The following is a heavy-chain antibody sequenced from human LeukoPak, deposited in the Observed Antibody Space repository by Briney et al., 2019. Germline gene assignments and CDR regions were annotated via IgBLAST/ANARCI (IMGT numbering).Heavy chain of an antibody. CDR2: IYYSGST. D-gene: IGHD3-22*01. CDR1: GGSFSGYY. CDR3: ARATYYYDSSGYLPGPTYYFDY. J-gene: IGHJ4*02. V-gene: IGHV4-59*01. Sequence: PSETLSLTCAVYGGSFSGYYWSWIRQPPGKGLEWIGYIYYSGSTNYNPSLKSRVTISVDTSKNQFSLKLSSVTAADTAVYYCARATYYYDSSGYLPGPTYYFDYWGQGTLVTVSS.